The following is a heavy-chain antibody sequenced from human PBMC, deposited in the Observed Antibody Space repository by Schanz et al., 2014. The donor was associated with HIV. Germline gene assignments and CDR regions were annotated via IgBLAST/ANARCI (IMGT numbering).Heavy chain of an antibody. Sequence: EVQLLESGGGLVQPGGSLRLSCTASGFTFSSDAMSWVRQAPGTGLEWVSIISGSGGSIYYADSVQGRFTISRDNSKNTLHLQMNSLRAEDTAVYYCARDGSLNRGFDYWGQGTLVTVSS. CDR3: ARDGSLNRGFDY. CDR1: GFTFSSDA. J-gene: IGHJ4*02. CDR2: ISGSGGSI. D-gene: IGHD3-10*01. V-gene: IGHV3-23*01.